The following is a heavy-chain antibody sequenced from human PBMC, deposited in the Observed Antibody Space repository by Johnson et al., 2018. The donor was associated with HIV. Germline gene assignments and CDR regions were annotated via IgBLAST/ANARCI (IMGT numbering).Heavy chain of an antibody. CDR1: GFTFSSHP. V-gene: IGHV3-30*04. D-gene: IGHD6-13*01. CDR3: AKDLYSSSWTNDAFDI. CDR2: ISYDGRNE. J-gene: IGHJ3*02. Sequence: QVQLVESGGGLIQPGGSLRLSCAASGFTFSSHPMNWVRQAPGKGLEWVAVISYDGRNEYYGDSVKGRFTISRDNSKNPLYLQMNRLRAEDTAVYYCAKDLYSSSWTNDAFDIWGQGTMVTVSS.